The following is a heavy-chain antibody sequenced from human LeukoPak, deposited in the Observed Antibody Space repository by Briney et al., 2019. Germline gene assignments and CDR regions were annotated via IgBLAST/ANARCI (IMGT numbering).Heavy chain of an antibody. Sequence: APAKGSFKASGEPFPGDYIHWGGPGPGQGGGGGGGGKPNRGGPKYAQKFQGRVTMTRDTSISTAYMELSRLRSDDTAVYYCARVAKKFWRYCSSTSCREGAFDYWGQGTLVTVSS. V-gene: IGHV1-2*02. D-gene: IGHD2-2*01. J-gene: IGHJ4*02. CDR2: GKPNRGGP. CDR1: GEPFPGDY. CDR3: ARVAKKFWRYCSSTSCREGAFDY.